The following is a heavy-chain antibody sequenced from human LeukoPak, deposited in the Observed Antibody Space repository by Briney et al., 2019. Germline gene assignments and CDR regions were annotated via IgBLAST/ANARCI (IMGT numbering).Heavy chain of an antibody. CDR3: ARGYCSSTSCSTTNDY. Sequence: PGGSLRLSCAASGFTFSSYAMSWVRQAPGKGLEWVSYISSSGSTIYYADSVKGRFTISRDNAKNSLYLQMNSLRAEDTAVYYCARGYCSSTSCSTTNDYWGQGTLVTVSS. CDR1: GFTFSSYA. V-gene: IGHV3-48*03. J-gene: IGHJ4*02. CDR2: ISSSGSTI. D-gene: IGHD2-2*01.